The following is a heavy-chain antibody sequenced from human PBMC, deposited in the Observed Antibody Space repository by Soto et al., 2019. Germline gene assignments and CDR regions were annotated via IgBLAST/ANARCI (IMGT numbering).Heavy chain of an antibody. CDR2: ISVYNRNS. Sequence: GASLKVSYKTSGYTFSSIGISWVRQAPKQGLKWMGFISVYNRNSIDAHKFQDRITMTTDTSTNTAYMELRSLRSYDTAVYYCARVPAKHYGGICPFYFDXWGQGALVTVSX. J-gene: IGHJ4*02. CDR1: GYTFSSIG. D-gene: IGHD2-15*01. V-gene: IGHV1-18*04. CDR3: ARVPAKHYGGICPFYFDX.